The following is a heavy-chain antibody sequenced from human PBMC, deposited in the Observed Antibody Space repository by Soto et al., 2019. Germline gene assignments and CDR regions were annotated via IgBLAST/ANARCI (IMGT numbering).Heavy chain of an antibody. V-gene: IGHV3-53*01. Sequence: GGSLRLSCAASGFNVNSDYMNWVRQTPGKGLEWVASIYSGETTYYADSVRGRFTISSDKSKNTLYFQLSSLRIEDTAVYYCTRDGRGLGRLSLFEYWGQGALVTVSS. CDR3: TRDGRGLGRLSLFEY. CDR2: IYSGETT. CDR1: GFNVNSDY. D-gene: IGHD2-21*02. J-gene: IGHJ4*02.